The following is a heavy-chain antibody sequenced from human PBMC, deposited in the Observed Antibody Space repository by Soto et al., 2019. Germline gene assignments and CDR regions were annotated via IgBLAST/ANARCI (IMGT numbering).Heavy chain of an antibody. CDR3: AKGADMLDYYYFMDV. CDR1: VFIYDEYA. V-gene: IGHV3-9*01. Sequence: LNRYCAAAVFIYDEYAMHWVRLDPGRGLEWVSGISWHSRSVAYADSVKGRFTISRDSANLYLQMNSLRSEDSALYYFAKGADMLDYYYFMDVWGKGTTVTVSS. CDR2: ISWHSRSV. D-gene: IGHD3-10*02. J-gene: IGHJ6*03.